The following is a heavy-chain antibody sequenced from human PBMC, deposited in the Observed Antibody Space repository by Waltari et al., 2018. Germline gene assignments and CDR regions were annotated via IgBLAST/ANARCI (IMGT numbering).Heavy chain of an antibody. D-gene: IGHD3-10*01. CDR2: INPNSGGT. J-gene: IGHJ3*02. CDR1: GYTFTGYY. Sequence: VQLVQSGAEVKKPGASVKVSCKASGYTFTGYYLPWVRQAPGQGLEWMGRINPNSGGTNYAQKFQGRVTMTRDTSISTAYMELSRLRSDDTAVYYCARVGTMVQGRAFDIWGQGTMVTVSS. CDR3: ARVGTMVQGRAFDI. V-gene: IGHV1-2*06.